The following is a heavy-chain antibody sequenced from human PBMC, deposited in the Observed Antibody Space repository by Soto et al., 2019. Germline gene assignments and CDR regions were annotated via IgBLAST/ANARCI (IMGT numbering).Heavy chain of an antibody. CDR3: AKAGYSDGTNYYFDY. V-gene: IGHV3-23*01. D-gene: IGHD5-18*01. Sequence: GGSLRLSCAASGFTFSSYAMSWVRQAPGKGLECVSAISGSGGSTYYADSVKGRLTISRDNSKNKMYLQMNSLRAADTAVYYCAKAGYSDGTNYYFDYWGQGTLVTSPQ. J-gene: IGHJ4*02. CDR1: GFTFSSYA. CDR2: ISGSGGST.